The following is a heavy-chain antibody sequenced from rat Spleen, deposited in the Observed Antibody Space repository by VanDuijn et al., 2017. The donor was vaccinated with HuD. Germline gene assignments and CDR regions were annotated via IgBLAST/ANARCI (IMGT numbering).Heavy chain of an antibody. D-gene: IGHD2-5*01. CDR3: TRGGYFRH. J-gene: IGHJ3*01. V-gene: IGHV5-7*01. CDR2: ISYDGSST. CDR1: GFTFSDYN. Sequence: EVQLVESGGGLVQPGRSLKLSCAASGFTFSDYNMAWVRQAPKKGLEWVATISYDGSSTYYRDSVKGRFTISRDTAQNTLYLQMNSPTSEDTATYYCTRGGYFRHWGQGTLVTVSS.